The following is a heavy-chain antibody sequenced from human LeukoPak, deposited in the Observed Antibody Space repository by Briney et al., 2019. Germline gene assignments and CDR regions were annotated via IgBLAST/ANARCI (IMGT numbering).Heavy chain of an antibody. CDR3: ARGARWLQPYFDY. CDR1: GGSFSGYY. CDR2: INHSGST. Sequence: SETLSLTCAVYGGSFSGYYWSWIRQPPGKGLEWIGEINHSGSTNYNPSLKSRVTISVDTSKNQFSLKLSSVTAADTAVYYCARGARWLQPYFDYWGQGTLVTVSS. V-gene: IGHV4-34*01. D-gene: IGHD5-24*01. J-gene: IGHJ4*02.